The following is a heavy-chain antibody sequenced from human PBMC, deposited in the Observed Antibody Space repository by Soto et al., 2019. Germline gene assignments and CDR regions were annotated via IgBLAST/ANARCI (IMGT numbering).Heavy chain of an antibody. CDR3: AREMDPSGYNWNYGYAFDI. V-gene: IGHV1-2*04. Sequence: ASVKVSCKASGYTFTGYYMHWVRQAPGQGLEWMGWINPNSGGTNYAQKFQGWVTMTRDTSISTAYMELSRLRSDDTAVYYCAREMDPSGYNWNYGYAFDIWGQGTMVTVSS. CDR1: GYTFTGYY. J-gene: IGHJ3*02. CDR2: INPNSGGT. D-gene: IGHD1-7*01.